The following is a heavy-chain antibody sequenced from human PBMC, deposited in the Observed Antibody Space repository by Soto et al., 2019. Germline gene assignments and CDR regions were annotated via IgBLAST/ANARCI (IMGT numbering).Heavy chain of an antibody. Sequence: TSETLSLTCAVSGGSMSNYYWTWIRQPPGKGLEWIGYVYNGGSTNYNPSLKSRVTISVDTSKNQFSLKLSSVTAADTAVYYCARDKASFHCSSTSCYEGYYYYYGMDVWGQGTTVTVSS. CDR2: VYNGGST. CDR3: ARDKASFHCSSTSCYEGYYYYYGMDV. V-gene: IGHV4-59*01. CDR1: GGSMSNYY. J-gene: IGHJ6*02. D-gene: IGHD2-2*01.